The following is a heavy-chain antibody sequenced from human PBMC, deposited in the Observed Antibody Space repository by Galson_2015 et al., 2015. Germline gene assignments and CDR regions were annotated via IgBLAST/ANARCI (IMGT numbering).Heavy chain of an antibody. Sequence: SVKVSCKASGGTFSSYAISWVRQAPGQGLEWMGGIIPIFGTANYAQKFQGRVTITADESTSTAYMELSSLRSEDTAVYYCARGGIAARGMIGFDPWGQGTLVTVSS. CDR1: GGTFSSYA. V-gene: IGHV1-69*13. D-gene: IGHD6-6*01. J-gene: IGHJ5*02. CDR3: ARGGIAARGMIGFDP. CDR2: IIPIFGTA.